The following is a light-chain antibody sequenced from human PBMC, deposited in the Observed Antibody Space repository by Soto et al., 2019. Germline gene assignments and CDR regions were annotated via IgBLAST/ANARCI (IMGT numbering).Light chain of an antibody. CDR1: SSDIDVYNY. CDR2: EVS. Sequence: QSALTQPASVSGSPGQSITISCTGTSSDIDVYNYVSWYQQHPGKAPKLVICEVSNRPSGVSSRFSGSKSGNTASLTISGLRAEDEADYYCTSFTTTNIWVFGGGTKLTVL. J-gene: IGLJ3*02. V-gene: IGLV2-14*01. CDR3: TSFTTTNIWV.